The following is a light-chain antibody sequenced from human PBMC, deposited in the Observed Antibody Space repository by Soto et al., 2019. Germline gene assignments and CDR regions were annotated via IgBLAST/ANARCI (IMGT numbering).Light chain of an antibody. CDR1: QSVTSTY. V-gene: IGKV3-20*01. Sequence: EIVFTQSPGALSVSPGERATRSCRASQSVTSTYLAWYQQKPGQAPRLLIYGASSRATGVPDRFSGSGSGTDFTLTISRLEPEDFAVYFCHHYASTFGQGTKVDIK. CDR2: GAS. J-gene: IGKJ1*01. CDR3: HHYAST.